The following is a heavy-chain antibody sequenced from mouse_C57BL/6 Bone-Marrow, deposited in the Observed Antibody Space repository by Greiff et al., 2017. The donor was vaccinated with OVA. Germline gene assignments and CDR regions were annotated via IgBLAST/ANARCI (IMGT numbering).Heavy chain of an antibody. CDR1: GYTFTSYW. V-gene: IGHV1-69*01. CDR2: IDPSDSYT. Sequence: QVQLQQPGAELVMPGASVKLSCKASGYTFTSYWMHWVRQRPGQGLEWIGEIDPSDSYTTYNQKFNGKSTFTIAKSSSTAYMQLRSLTSEDSAVYYCAREDYYGSSYGLWYFDFWGTGTTVTVSS. D-gene: IGHD1-1*01. J-gene: IGHJ1*03. CDR3: AREDYYGSSYGLWYFDF.